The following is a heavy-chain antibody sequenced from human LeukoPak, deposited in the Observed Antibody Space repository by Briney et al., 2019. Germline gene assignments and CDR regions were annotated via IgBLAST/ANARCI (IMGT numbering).Heavy chain of an antibody. CDR3: ARGPRYYYDSSGYPI. V-gene: IGHV4-39*07. D-gene: IGHD3-22*01. Sequence: SETLSLTCTVSGDSISSSSYYWGWIRQPPGKGLEWIGEINHSGSTNYNPSLKSRVTISVDTSKNQFSLKLSSVTAADTAVYYCARGPRYYYDSSGYPIWGQGTLVTVSS. CDR2: INHSGST. CDR1: GDSISSSSYY. J-gene: IGHJ4*02.